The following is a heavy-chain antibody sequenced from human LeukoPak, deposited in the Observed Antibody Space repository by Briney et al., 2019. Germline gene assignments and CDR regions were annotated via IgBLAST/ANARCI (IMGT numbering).Heavy chain of an antibody. V-gene: IGHV3-53*01. D-gene: IGHD6-13*01. CDR1: GFTVSSNY. CDR2: IYSGGST. Sequence: GGSLRLSCAASGFTVSSNYMSWVRQAPGKGLEWVSVIYSGGSTYYADSVKGRFTISRDSSKNTLYLQMNSLRAEDTAVYYCARGYGYRQLVLDYWGQGTLVTVSS. CDR3: ARGYGYRQLVLDY. J-gene: IGHJ4*02.